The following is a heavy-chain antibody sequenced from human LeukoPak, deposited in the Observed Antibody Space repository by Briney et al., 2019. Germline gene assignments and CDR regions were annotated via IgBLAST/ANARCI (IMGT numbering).Heavy chain of an antibody. D-gene: IGHD6-13*01. CDR3: ARHYGGGGYSSSWYYMDV. Sequence: PSETLSLTCTVSGGSISSSSYYWGWIRQPPGKGLEWIGSIHYSGSTYYNPSLKSRVTISVDTSKNQFSLKLSSVTAADTAVYYCARHYGGGGYSSSWYYMDVWGKGTTVTVSS. CDR1: GGSISSSSYY. CDR2: IHYSGST. J-gene: IGHJ6*03. V-gene: IGHV4-39*01.